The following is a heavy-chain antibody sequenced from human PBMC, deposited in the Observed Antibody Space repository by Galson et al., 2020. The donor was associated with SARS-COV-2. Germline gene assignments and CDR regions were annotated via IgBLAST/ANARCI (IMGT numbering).Heavy chain of an antibody. CDR1: GFTFSGSA. CDR3: TIGYCSSTTCYPRFDP. CDR2: IKIKANNYAT. J-gene: IGHJ5*02. Sequence: GGSLKISCAASGFTFSGSAIHWVRQASGKGLEWVGRIKIKANNYATAYAASVKGRFTLSRDDSKNTAYLQMNSLRSEDTAVYYCTIGYCSSTTCYPRFDPWGQGTLVTVSS. V-gene: IGHV3-73*01. D-gene: IGHD2-2*01.